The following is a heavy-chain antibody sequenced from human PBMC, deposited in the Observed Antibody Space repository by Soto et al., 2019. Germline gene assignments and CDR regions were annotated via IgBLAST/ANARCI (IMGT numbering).Heavy chain of an antibody. V-gene: IGHV3-30*18. Sequence: GGSLRLSCAASGFTFSSYGVHWVRHAPGKGLEWVAVISYDGSNKYYADSVKGRFTISRDNSKNTLYLQMNSLRAEDTAVYYCAKDLDDSSAQEDYYYYGMDVWGQGTTVTVSS. CDR1: GFTFSSYG. CDR2: ISYDGSNK. CDR3: AKDLDDSSAQEDYYYYGMDV. D-gene: IGHD3-22*01. J-gene: IGHJ6*02.